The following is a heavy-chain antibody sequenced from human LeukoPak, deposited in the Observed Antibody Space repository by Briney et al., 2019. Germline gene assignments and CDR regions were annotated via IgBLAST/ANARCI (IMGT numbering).Heavy chain of an antibody. CDR3: ARVGSQYSSSWNFDY. CDR2: IYHSGST. CDR1: GYSISSGYY. Sequence: PSETLSLTCTVSGYSISSGYYWGWLRQPPGKGLEWIGSIYHSGSTYYNPSLKSRVTISVDTSKNQFSLKLSSVTAADTAVYYCARVGSQYSSSWNFDYWGQGTLVTVSS. J-gene: IGHJ4*02. V-gene: IGHV4-38-2*02. D-gene: IGHD6-13*01.